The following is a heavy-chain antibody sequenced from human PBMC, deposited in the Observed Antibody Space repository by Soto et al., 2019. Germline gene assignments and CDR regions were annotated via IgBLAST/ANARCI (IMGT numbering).Heavy chain of an antibody. V-gene: IGHV3-48*03. CDR2: ISSSGSTI. CDR1: GFTFSSYE. CDR3: ARQNRGYYYGSGSQYSFDY. D-gene: IGHD3-10*01. J-gene: IGHJ4*02. Sequence: EVQLVESGGGLVQPGGSLRLSCAASGFTFSSYEMNWVRQAPGKGLEWVSYISSSGSTIYYADSVKGRFTISRDNDKNSLYLQMNSLRAEDTAVYYCARQNRGYYYGSGSQYSFDYWGQGTLVTVSS.